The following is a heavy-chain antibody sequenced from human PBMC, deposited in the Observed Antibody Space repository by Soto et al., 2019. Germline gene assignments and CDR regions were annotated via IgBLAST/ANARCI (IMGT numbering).Heavy chain of an antibody. D-gene: IGHD6-13*01. Sequence: QVQLQESGPGLVKPSQTLSLTCTVSGGSISSGGYYWSWIRQHPGKGLEWIGYIYYSGSTYYNPSLKRRVTRSVDTSKNQFSLKLSSVTAADTAVYYCARGVSPAAGTSPFDYWGQGTLVTVSS. CDR3: ARGVSPAAGTSPFDY. CDR1: GGSISSGGYY. CDR2: IYYSGST. J-gene: IGHJ4*02. V-gene: IGHV4-31*03.